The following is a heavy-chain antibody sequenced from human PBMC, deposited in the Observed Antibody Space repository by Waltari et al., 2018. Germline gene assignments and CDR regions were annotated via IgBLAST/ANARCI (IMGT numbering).Heavy chain of an antibody. Sequence: EVQLVESGGGLVQTGGSLGHSCAASGITFRSYWLHWVRQAPGKGLVWVSRINSDGSSTSYADSVKGRFTISRDNAKNTLYLQMNSLRAEDTAVYYCASYMTTVPLRAFDIWGQGTMVTVSS. CDR3: ASYMTTVPLRAFDI. CDR1: GITFRSYW. J-gene: IGHJ3*02. V-gene: IGHV3-74*01. D-gene: IGHD4-17*01. CDR2: INSDGSST.